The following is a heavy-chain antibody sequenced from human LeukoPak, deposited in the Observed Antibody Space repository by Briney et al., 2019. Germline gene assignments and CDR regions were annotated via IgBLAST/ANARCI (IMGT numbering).Heavy chain of an antibody. CDR3: ARGDNWNYWNSDY. J-gene: IGHJ4*02. CDR1: GDSISNYY. V-gene: IGHV4-4*07. Sequence: PSETLSLTCTVSGDSISNYYWSSIRQPAGKGLEWIGRIYTSGSTNYNPSLKSRVTISVDTSKNQFSLKLSSVTAADTAVYCARGDNWNYWNSDYWGQGTLVTVSS. CDR2: IYTSGST. D-gene: IGHD1-7*01.